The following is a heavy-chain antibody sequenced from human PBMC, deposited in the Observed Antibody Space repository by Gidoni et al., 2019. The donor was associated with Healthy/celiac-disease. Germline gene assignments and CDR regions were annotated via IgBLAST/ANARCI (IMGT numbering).Heavy chain of an antibody. Sequence: QVTLKESGPALVKPTQTLTLTCTFSGFSLCTSGMRVSWIRQPPGKALEWLARIDWDDDKFYSTSLKTRLTISKDTSKNQVVLTMTNMDPVDTATYYCARTKYYYDSSGFPSDFDYWGQGTLVTVSS. J-gene: IGHJ4*02. D-gene: IGHD3-22*01. CDR2: IDWDDDK. CDR3: ARTKYYYDSSGFPSDFDY. V-gene: IGHV2-70*04. CDR1: GFSLCTSGMR.